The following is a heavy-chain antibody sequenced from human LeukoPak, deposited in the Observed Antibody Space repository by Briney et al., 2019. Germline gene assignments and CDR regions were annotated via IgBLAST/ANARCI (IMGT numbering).Heavy chain of an antibody. CDR1: GFTFSSYA. CDR2: IYYSGST. Sequence: GSLRLSCAASGFTFSSYAMSWIRQPPGKGLEWIGYIYYSGSTNYNPSLKSRLTISVDTSKNQFSLKLSSVTAADTAVYYCARRVTGRPYYFDYWGQGTLVTVSS. D-gene: IGHD1-20*01. J-gene: IGHJ4*02. CDR3: ARRVTGRPYYFDY. V-gene: IGHV4-59*08.